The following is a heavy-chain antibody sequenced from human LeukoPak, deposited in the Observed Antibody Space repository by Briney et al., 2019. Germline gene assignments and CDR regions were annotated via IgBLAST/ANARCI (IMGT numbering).Heavy chain of an antibody. Sequence: SGGSLRLSCAASGFTFSSYSMNWVRQAPGKGLEWVSSISSSSSYIYYADSVKGRFTISRDNAKNSLYLQMNSLRAEDTAVYYCARGSMIGFDYWGQGTLVTVSS. V-gene: IGHV3-21*01. CDR3: ARGSMIGFDY. CDR1: GFTFSSYS. D-gene: IGHD3-16*01. J-gene: IGHJ4*02. CDR2: ISSSSSYI.